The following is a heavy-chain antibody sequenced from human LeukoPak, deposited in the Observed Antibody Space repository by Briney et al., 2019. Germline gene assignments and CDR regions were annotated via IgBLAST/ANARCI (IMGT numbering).Heavy chain of an antibody. CDR3: AREPRYCSSTSCPKYDY. CDR1: GYSISSGYY. D-gene: IGHD2-2*01. Sequence: SETLSLTCTVSGYSISSGYYWGWIRQPPGKGLEWIGSIYHSGSTYYNPSLKSRVTISVDTSKNQFSLKLSSVTAADTAVYCCAREPRYCSSTSCPKYDYWGQGTLVTVSS. J-gene: IGHJ4*02. CDR2: IYHSGST. V-gene: IGHV4-38-2*02.